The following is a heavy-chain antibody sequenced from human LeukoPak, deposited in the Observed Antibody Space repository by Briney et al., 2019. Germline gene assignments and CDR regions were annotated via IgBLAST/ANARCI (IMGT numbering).Heavy chain of an antibody. J-gene: IGHJ3*02. CDR2: IIPIFGTA. V-gene: IGHV1-69*05. CDR1: GGTFSSYA. CDR3: ARVGGGNSRATDAFDI. D-gene: IGHD4-23*01. Sequence: SVKVSCKASGGTFSSYAISWVRQAPGQGLEWMGGIIPIFGTANYAQKFQGRVTITTDESTSTAYMELSSPRSDDTAVYYCARVGGGNSRATDAFDIWGQGTMVTVSS.